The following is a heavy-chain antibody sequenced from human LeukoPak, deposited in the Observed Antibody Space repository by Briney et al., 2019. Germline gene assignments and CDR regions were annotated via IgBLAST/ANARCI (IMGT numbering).Heavy chain of an antibody. V-gene: IGHV1-69*04. CDR2: IIPILGIA. CDR1: GYTFTIYD. CDR3: ARTLRIAVAPYYYGMDV. D-gene: IGHD6-19*01. Sequence: GASVKVSCKASGYTFTIYDISWVRQAPGQGLEWMGRIIPILGIANYAQKFQGRVTITADKSTSTAYMELSSLRSEDTAVYYCARTLRIAVAPYYYGMDVWGQGTTVTVSS. J-gene: IGHJ6*02.